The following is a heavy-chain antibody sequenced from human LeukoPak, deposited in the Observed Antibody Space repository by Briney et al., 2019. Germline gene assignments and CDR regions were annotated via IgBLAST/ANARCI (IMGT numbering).Heavy chain of an antibody. CDR1: GGSISSSSYY. D-gene: IGHD3-16*01. Sequence: SETLSLTCTVSGGSISSSSYYWGWIRQPPGKGLEWIGSIYYSGSTYYNPSLKSRVTISVDTSKNQFSLKLSSVTAADTAVYYCARRPDDYVWGSYGAFDIWGQGTMVTVSS. CDR3: ARRPDDYVWGSYGAFDI. V-gene: IGHV4-39*07. J-gene: IGHJ3*02. CDR2: IYYSGST.